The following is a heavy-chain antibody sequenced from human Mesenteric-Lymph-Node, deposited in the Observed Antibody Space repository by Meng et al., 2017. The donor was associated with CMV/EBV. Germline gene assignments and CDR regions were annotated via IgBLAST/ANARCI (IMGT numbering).Heavy chain of an antibody. V-gene: IGHV3-11*01. J-gene: IGHJ2*01. D-gene: IGHD3-10*01. CDR2: ISSSGDTI. CDR3: ARSGFYGSGSYFWYFDL. CDR1: FTFSDYY. Sequence: FTFSDYYMSWIRQAPGKGLEWVSHISSSGDTIYYADSVKGRFTISRDNAKNSLYLQMNSLRAEDTALFYCARSGFYGSGSYFWYFDLWGRGTLVTVSS.